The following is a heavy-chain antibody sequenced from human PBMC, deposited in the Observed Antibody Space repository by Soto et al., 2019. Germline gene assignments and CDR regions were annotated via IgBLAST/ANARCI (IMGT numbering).Heavy chain of an antibody. CDR2: INHSGST. V-gene: IGHV4-34*01. Sequence: QVQLQQWGAGLLKPSETLSLTCAVYGGSFSGYYWSWIRQPQGKGLEWIGEINHSGSTNYNPSLKSRVTISVDTSKNQFSLKLSSVTAADTAVYYCARIFGGLNYGWFDPWGQGTLVTVSS. CDR1: GGSFSGYY. J-gene: IGHJ5*02. CDR3: ARIFGGLNYGWFDP. D-gene: IGHD3-3*01.